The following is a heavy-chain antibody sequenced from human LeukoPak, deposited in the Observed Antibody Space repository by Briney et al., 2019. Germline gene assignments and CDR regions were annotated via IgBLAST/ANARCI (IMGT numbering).Heavy chain of an antibody. CDR3: AKDWRPYCSGGSCCPDAFDI. CDR2: ISYDGSNK. V-gene: IGHV3-30*18. J-gene: IGHJ3*02. Sequence: PGGSLRLSCAASGFTFSSYGMHWVRQAPGKGLEWVAVISYDGSNKYYADSVKGRFTISRDNSKNTLYLQMNSLRAEDTAVYYCAKDWRPYCSGGSCCPDAFDIWGQGTMVTVSS. D-gene: IGHD2-15*01. CDR1: GFTFSSYG.